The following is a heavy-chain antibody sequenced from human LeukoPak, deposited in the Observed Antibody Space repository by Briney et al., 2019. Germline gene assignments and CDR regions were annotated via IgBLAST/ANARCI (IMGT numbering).Heavy chain of an antibody. J-gene: IGHJ4*02. D-gene: IGHD5-12*01. V-gene: IGHV3-48*03. Sequence: GGSLRLSCAASGFTFSSNEMNWFRQAPGKGLEWLSYISRSGNSIFYADSVKGRFTISRDNAKNSLYLQMNSLRAEDTAVYYCARPYSAYAFDYWGQGTLVTVSS. CDR3: ARPYSAYAFDY. CDR1: GFTFSSNE. CDR2: ISRSGNSI.